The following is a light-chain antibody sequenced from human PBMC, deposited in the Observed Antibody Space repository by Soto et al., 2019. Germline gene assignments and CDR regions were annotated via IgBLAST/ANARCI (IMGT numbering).Light chain of an antibody. Sequence: QSVLTQPASVSGSPGQSITISCTGTSSDVGSYNLVSWYQQHPGKAPKLMIYEVSKRPSGASNPFSGSKSGNTASLTISGLQAEDEAHYYCCSYAGSSTWVFGGGTKVTVL. CDR3: CSYAGSSTWV. V-gene: IGLV2-23*02. J-gene: IGLJ3*02. CDR2: EVS. CDR1: SSDVGSYNL.